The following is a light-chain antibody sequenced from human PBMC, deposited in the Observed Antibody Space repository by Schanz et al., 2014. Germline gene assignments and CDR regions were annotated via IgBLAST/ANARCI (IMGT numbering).Light chain of an antibody. V-gene: IGLV1-40*01. CDR1: SSNIGAGYD. Sequence: QSVLTQPPSVSGAPGQRVTISCTGSSSNIGAGYDVHWYQQLPGTAPKLLIYGNNNRPSGVPDRFSGSKSGTSASLAITGLQAEDEGDYYCQSYDSSLSAHVVFGGGTKLTVL. J-gene: IGLJ2*01. CDR3: QSYDSSLSAHVV. CDR2: GNN.